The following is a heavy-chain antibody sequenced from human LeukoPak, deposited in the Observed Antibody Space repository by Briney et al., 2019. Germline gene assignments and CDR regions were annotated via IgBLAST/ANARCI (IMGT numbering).Heavy chain of an antibody. CDR3: ARDYKPDSSGEHFDY. CDR2: IYPNSGGT. Sequence: ASVKVSCKASGYTFTACYIHWVRQAPGQGLEWMGWIYPNSGGTIYAQKFRDRVTMTRDTSISTAYMELSRLRSDDTAVYYCARDYKPDSSGEHFDYWGQGTLVTVSS. V-gene: IGHV1-2*02. CDR1: GYTFTACY. D-gene: IGHD3-22*01. J-gene: IGHJ4*02.